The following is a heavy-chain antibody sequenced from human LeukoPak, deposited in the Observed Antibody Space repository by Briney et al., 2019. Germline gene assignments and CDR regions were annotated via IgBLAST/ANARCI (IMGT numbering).Heavy chain of an antibody. CDR2: IWYDGSNK. V-gene: IGHV3-33*01. Sequence: SGGSLRLSCAASGFSFSNYGMDWVRQAPGKGLEWVAIIWYDGSNKYYADSVKGRFTISRDNSKNTLYLQMNSLRAEDTALYYCAAGVYFFDYWGQGTLVTVSS. CDR3: AAGVYFFDY. D-gene: IGHD3-3*01. CDR1: GFSFSNYG. J-gene: IGHJ4*02.